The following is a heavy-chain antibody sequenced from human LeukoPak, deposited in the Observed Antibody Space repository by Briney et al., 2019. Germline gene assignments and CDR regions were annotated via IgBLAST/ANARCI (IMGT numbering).Heavy chain of an antibody. J-gene: IGHJ4*02. D-gene: IGHD1-26*01. CDR3: ARIEASGSSDWRAFDY. V-gene: IGHV7-4-1*02. Sequence: ASVKVSCKASGYTFTGYYMHWVRQAPGQGLEWMGWIKTSTGNPTYAQDFTGRFVFSLDTSVSTAYLQISSLKADDTAVYYCARIEASGSSDWRAFDYWGQGTLVTVSS. CDR1: GYTFTGYY. CDR2: IKTSTGNP.